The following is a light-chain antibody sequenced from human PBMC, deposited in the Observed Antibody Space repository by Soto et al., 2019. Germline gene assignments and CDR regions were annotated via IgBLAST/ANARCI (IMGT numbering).Light chain of an antibody. CDR1: QDIGGW. CDR2: DAS. CDR3: QQYNNYWNI. V-gene: IGKV1-5*01. J-gene: IGKJ2*01. Sequence: DIQMTQSPSTLSASVGDRVTITCRASQDIGGWLAWYQQKPGKAPKVLIYDASTLHSGVPSRFSGSGFGTEFTLTIASLQPDDFATYYCQQYNNYWNIFGQGTKLEIK.